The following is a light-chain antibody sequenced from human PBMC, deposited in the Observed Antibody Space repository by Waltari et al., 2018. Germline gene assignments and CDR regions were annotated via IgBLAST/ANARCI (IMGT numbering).Light chain of an antibody. CDR3: CSYAGGSRVI. Sequence: QSALTQPASLSGSPGQSITISCAGTKNDIGTYNFVSWFHQFPGQAPKLIVSEATKRPSGVSYPFSGSKSGNTASLTISGLQAEDEADYYCCSYAGGSRVIFGGGTKLTVL. CDR2: EAT. CDR1: KNDIGTYNF. V-gene: IGLV2-23*01. J-gene: IGLJ2*01.